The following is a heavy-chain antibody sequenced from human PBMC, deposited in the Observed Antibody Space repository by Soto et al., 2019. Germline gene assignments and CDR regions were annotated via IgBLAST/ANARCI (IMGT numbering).Heavy chain of an antibody. CDR2: IYPTGTT. Sequence: SLTCTVSGGSISSGGYSWSWIRQSPEKGLEWIGCIYPTGTTYYHPSLKSRVTISVDTSRNQFSLNLTSVTAADTAVYYCARAPPGPSPRWVLRGQGTKVTVSS. CDR1: GGSISSGGYS. CDR3: ARAPPGPSPRWVL. J-gene: IGHJ6*02. V-gene: IGHV4-30-2*06. D-gene: IGHD3-10*01.